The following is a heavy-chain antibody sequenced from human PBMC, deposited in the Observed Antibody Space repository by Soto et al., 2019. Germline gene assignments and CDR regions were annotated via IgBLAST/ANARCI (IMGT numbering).Heavy chain of an antibody. CDR3: ARIDLRFLDY. Sequence: QLQLQESGPGLVKPSETLSLTCTVSGGSISSSSYYWAWIRQPPGKGLEWIGSIYYSGSTYYNPSLMSRVTISVGTSKNQFSLKLSSVTAADTAVYYCARIDLRFLDYWGQGTLVTVSS. J-gene: IGHJ4*02. CDR1: GGSISSSSYY. D-gene: IGHD3-3*01. V-gene: IGHV4-39*01. CDR2: IYYSGST.